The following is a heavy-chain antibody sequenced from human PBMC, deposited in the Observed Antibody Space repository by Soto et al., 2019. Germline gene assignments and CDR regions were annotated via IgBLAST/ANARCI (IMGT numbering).Heavy chain of an antibody. CDR1: GFAFSSYA. CDR3: AKDHCTNGVCTYYYYGMDV. CDR2: ISGSGGST. D-gene: IGHD2-8*01. Sequence: PGGSLRLSCAASGFAFSSYAMSWVRQAPGKGLEWVSAISGSGGSTYYADSVKGRFTISRDNSKNTLYLQMNSLRAEDTAVYYCAKDHCTNGVCTYYYYGMDVWGQGTTVTVSS. V-gene: IGHV3-23*01. J-gene: IGHJ6*02.